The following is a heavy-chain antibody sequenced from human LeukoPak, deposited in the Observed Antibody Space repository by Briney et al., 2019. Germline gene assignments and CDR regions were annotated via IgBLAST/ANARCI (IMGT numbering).Heavy chain of an antibody. Sequence: PGGSLRLSRAASGFTFSRHWMYWVRQAPGKGLEWVANIKQDGSAKPYVDSVKGRFTISRDNAKNSLFLQMNSLRAEDTAVYYCARDNGWSADFWGQGTLVTVSS. J-gene: IGHJ4*02. CDR1: GFTFSRHW. CDR3: ARDNGWSADF. CDR2: IKQDGSAK. D-gene: IGHD2-15*01. V-gene: IGHV3-7*03.